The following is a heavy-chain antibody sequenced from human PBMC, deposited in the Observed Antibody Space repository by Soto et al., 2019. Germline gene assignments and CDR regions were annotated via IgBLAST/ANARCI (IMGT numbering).Heavy chain of an antibody. CDR1: GYTFTSYA. Sequence: EASVKVSCKASGYTFTSYAMHWVRQAPGQRLEWMGWINAGNGNTKYSQKFQDRVTITRDTSASTAYMELSSLRSEDTAVYYCARDRSSRTGTTFFWFDPWGQGTLVTVSS. CDR2: INAGNGNT. CDR3: ARDRSSRTGTTFFWFDP. D-gene: IGHD1-7*01. V-gene: IGHV1-3*01. J-gene: IGHJ5*02.